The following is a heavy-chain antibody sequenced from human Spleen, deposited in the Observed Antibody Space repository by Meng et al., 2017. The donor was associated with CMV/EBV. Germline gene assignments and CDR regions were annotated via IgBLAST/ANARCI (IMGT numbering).Heavy chain of an antibody. Sequence: SLKISCAASGFTFDDYAMHWVRQAPGKGLEWVSGISWNSGSIGYADSVKGRFTISRDNAKNSLYLQMNSLRVEDMALYYCARDRGYYYGMDVWGQGTTVTVSS. CDR1: GFTFDDYA. CDR3: ARDRGYYYGMDV. CDR2: ISWNSGSI. J-gene: IGHJ6*02. D-gene: IGHD3-10*01. V-gene: IGHV3-9*03.